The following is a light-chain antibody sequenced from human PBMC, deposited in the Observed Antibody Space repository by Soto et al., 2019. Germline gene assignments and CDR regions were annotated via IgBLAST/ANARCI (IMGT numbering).Light chain of an antibody. CDR1: QGVRDD. J-gene: IGKJ2*01. CDR3: LQHNSYPYT. V-gene: IGKV1-17*01. Sequence: DIQMTQSPSSLSASVGDRVTITCRASQGVRDDFAWYQQKPGKAPQRLIYAISSLQSGVPSRFSGSVSGTEFTLTISSLQPEDFATYYCLQHNSYPYTFGQGTKLEIK. CDR2: AIS.